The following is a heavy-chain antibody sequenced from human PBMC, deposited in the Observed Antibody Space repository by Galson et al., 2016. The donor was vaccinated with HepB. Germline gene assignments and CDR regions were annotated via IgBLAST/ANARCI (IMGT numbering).Heavy chain of an antibody. CDR1: GGSISSVDHY. CDR3: ARTQREYSGYDFDY. D-gene: IGHD5-12*01. J-gene: IGHJ4*02. CDR2: IFYNGNS. V-gene: IGHV4-30-4*01. Sequence: TLSLTCTVSGGSISSVDHYWSWIRQPPGRGLEWIGYIFYNGNSYYRPSLKRRVAISVDTSKNQFSLKMGSVTAADTAVYFCARTQREYSGYDFDYWGQGTLVTVSS.